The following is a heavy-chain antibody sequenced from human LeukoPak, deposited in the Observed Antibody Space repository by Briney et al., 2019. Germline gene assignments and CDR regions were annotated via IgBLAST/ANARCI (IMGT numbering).Heavy chain of an antibody. D-gene: IGHD6-13*01. CDR2: INHSGST. V-gene: IGHV4-34*01. J-gene: IGHJ6*03. Sequence: SETLSLTCAVYGGSFSGYYWSWIRQPPGKGLEWVGEINHSGSTNYNPSLKSRVIISVDTSKNQFSLKLSSVTAADTAVYYCARTQQQLVRYYYYMDVWGKGTTVTVSS. CDR3: ARTQQQLVRYYYYMDV. CDR1: GGSFSGYY.